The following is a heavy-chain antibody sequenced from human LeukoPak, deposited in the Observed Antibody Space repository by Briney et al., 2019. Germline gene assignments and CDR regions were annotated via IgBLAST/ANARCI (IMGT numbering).Heavy chain of an antibody. D-gene: IGHD3-10*01. V-gene: IGHV3-30*02. CDR1: GFTFSSYG. CDR2: IRYDGSNK. CDR3: ARRGSGSYFIDY. J-gene: IGHJ4*02. Sequence: GGSLRLSCAASGFTFSSYGMHWVRQAPGKGLEWVAFIRYDGSNKYYADSVKGRFTISRDNSKNTLYLQMNSLRAEDTAVYYCARRGSGSYFIDYWGQGTRVTVSS.